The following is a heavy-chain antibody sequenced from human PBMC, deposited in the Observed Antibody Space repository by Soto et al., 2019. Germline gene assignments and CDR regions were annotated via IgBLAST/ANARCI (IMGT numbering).Heavy chain of an antibody. CDR3: TTFIVDAY. CDR2: INSDGSST. Sequence: PGGSLRLSCAASGFTFSPYWMHWVRQAPGKGLVWVSHINSDGSSTSYADSVKGRFTISRDNAKNTLYLQMNSLRAEDTAVYYCTTFIVDAYWGQGTMVTVSS. D-gene: IGHD2-15*01. J-gene: IGHJ4*02. CDR1: GFTFSPYW. V-gene: IGHV3-74*01.